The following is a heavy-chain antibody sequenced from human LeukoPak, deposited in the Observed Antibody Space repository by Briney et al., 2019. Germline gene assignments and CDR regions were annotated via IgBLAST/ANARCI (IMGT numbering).Heavy chain of an antibody. D-gene: IGHD3-3*02. V-gene: IGHV1-18*01. CDR2: ISAYNGNT. Sequence: GASVKVSCKASGYTFTSYGISWVRQAPGQGLEWMGWISAYNGNTNYAQKLQGRVTMTTDTFTSTAYMELRSLRSEDTAVYYCARDRIFGVVIKYNWFDPWGQGTLVTVSS. CDR3: ARDRIFGVVIKYNWFDP. J-gene: IGHJ5*02. CDR1: GYTFTSYG.